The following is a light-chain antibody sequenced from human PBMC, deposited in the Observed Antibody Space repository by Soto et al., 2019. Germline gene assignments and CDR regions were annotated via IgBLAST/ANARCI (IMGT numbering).Light chain of an antibody. CDR3: QTWGTGLLV. CDR1: SGHSSYA. J-gene: IGLJ3*02. Sequence: QLVLTQSPSASASLGASVKLTCTLSSGHSSYAIAWHQQQPEKGPRYLMKLNSDGSHSKGDGIPDRFSGSSSGAEHYLTISSLQSEDEADYYCQTWGTGLLVFGGGTKLTVL. V-gene: IGLV4-69*01. CDR2: LNSDGSH.